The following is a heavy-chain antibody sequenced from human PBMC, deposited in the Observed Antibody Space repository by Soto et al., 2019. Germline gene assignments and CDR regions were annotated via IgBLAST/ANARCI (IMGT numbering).Heavy chain of an antibody. D-gene: IGHD4-17*01. Sequence: SETLSLTCTVSGGSISSYYWSWIRQPPGKGLEWIGYIYYSGSTNYNPSLKSRVTISVDTSKNQFSLKLSSVTAADTAVYYCARDSSDYAFGRLGYYYYGMDVWGQGTTVTVSS. CDR2: IYYSGST. V-gene: IGHV4-59*01. CDR3: ARDSSDYAFGRLGYYYYGMDV. CDR1: GGSISSYY. J-gene: IGHJ6*02.